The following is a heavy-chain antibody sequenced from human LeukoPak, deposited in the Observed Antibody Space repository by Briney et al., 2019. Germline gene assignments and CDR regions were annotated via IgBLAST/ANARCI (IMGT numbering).Heavy chain of an antibody. D-gene: IGHD3-10*01. CDR3: TTPSSS. Sequence: GGSLRLSCAASGFTLSSYSMNWVRQAPGKGLEWVGRIKSKTDGGTIDYGAPVKGRFTISRDDSKNTLYLEMNSLRIEDTAVYYCTTPSSSWGQGTLVTVSS. J-gene: IGHJ5*02. V-gene: IGHV3-15*01. CDR2: IKSKTDGGTI. CDR1: GFTLSSYS.